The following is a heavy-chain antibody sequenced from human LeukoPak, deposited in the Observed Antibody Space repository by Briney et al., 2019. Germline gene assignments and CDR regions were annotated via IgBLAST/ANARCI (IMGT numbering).Heavy chain of an antibody. D-gene: IGHD3-3*02. Sequence: ETLSLTCTVSGGSISSSSYYWGWVRQAPGKGLEWVSVIYSGGSTYYADSVKGRFTISRDNSKNTLYLQMNSLRAEDTAVYYCAREIASTWNWFDPWGQGTLVTVSS. J-gene: IGHJ5*02. CDR2: IYSGGST. CDR3: AREIASTWNWFDP. CDR1: GGSISSSSYY. V-gene: IGHV3-66*01.